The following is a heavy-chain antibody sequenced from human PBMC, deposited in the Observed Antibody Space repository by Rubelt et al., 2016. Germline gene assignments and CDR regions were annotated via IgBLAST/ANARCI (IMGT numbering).Heavy chain of an antibody. Sequence: EWVSYISSSSSTINYADSVKGRFTISRDNAKNSLYLQMNSLRAEDTAAYYCARGGAARPDYWGQGTLVTVSS. CDR2: ISSSSSTI. V-gene: IGHV3-48*01. J-gene: IGHJ4*02. CDR3: ARGGAARPDY.